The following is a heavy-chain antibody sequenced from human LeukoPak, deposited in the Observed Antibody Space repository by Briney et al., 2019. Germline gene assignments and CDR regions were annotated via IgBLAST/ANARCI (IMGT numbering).Heavy chain of an antibody. J-gene: IGHJ4*02. Sequence: GGSLRLSCAASGFTFTNYWMSWVRQAPGKGLELVANIKQDRSEKYYVDSVKGRFTISRDNAKNSLYLQMNSLRAEDTAVYYCARESRRVGEGDFDFWGQGTLVTVSS. D-gene: IGHD1-26*01. CDR2: IKQDRSEK. CDR3: ARESRRVGEGDFDF. CDR1: GFTFTNYW. V-gene: IGHV3-7*01.